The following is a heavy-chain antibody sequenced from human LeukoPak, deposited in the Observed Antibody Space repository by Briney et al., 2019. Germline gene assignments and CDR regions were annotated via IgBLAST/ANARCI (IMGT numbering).Heavy chain of an antibody. CDR3: DGADF. V-gene: IGHV3-23*01. Sequence: GGSLRLSCAASGFTFSSFAMSWARQAPGKGQEWVSTISDSGGRTHHADSVKGRFTISRDNSKSTLYLQMNSLRPEDTAVYYCDGADFWGQGTLVTVSS. CDR2: ISDSGGRT. CDR1: GFTFSSFA. J-gene: IGHJ4*02. D-gene: IGHD3-16*01.